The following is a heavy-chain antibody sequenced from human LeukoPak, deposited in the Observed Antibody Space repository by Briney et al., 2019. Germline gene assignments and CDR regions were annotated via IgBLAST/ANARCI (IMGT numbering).Heavy chain of an antibody. D-gene: IGHD3-22*01. J-gene: IGHJ4*02. Sequence: SVKVSCKASGGTFSSYAISWVRQAPGQGLEWMGRIIPIFGTANYAQKFQGRVTITTDESTSTAYMELSSLRSEDTAVYYCARVAYYYDSSGYYYDFDYWGQGTPVTVSS. V-gene: IGHV1-69*05. CDR3: ARVAYYYDSSGYYYDFDY. CDR2: IIPIFGTA. CDR1: GGTFSSYA.